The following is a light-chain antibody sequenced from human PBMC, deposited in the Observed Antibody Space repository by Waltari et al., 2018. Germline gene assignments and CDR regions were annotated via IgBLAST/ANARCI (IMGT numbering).Light chain of an antibody. CDR3: GTWDNNLSALV. V-gene: IGLV1-51*02. Sequence: QSVLTQPPSVSAAPGQKVTISCSGSTSNIGHNYVPWYQQLPGAAPKVFIYETAKRPSGIPDRFSGSKSGTSASLGITGLQTGDEATYYCGTWDNNLSALVFGGGTKLTVL. J-gene: IGLJ2*01. CDR1: TSNIGHNY. CDR2: ETA.